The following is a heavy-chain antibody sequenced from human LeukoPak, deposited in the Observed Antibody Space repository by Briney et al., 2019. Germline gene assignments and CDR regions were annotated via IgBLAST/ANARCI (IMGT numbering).Heavy chain of an antibody. CDR1: GFTDSSNY. V-gene: IGHV3-53*01. CDR2: IYSGGST. Sequence: GGSLRLSCAASGFTDSSNYMSWVRQAPGKGLEWVSVIYSGGSTYYADSVKGRFTISRDHSKNTLYLQMNSLRAEDTAVYYCARAQKDDFWSGYYKYYFDYWGQGTLVTVSS. J-gene: IGHJ4*02. D-gene: IGHD3-3*01. CDR3: ARAQKDDFWSGYYKYYFDY.